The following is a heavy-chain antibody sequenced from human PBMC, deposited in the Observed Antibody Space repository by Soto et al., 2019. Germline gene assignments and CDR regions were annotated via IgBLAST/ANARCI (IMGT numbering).Heavy chain of an antibody. CDR2: IKQDGSET. J-gene: IGHJ4*02. D-gene: IGHD5-18*01. Sequence: EVQLVESGGDLVQPGGSLRLSCAGSGFTFGSYWMSWVRQVPGKGLEWVANIKQDGSETHYVDSVKGRFTISRDNAKNSMYMQMNSQSAEDTALYYCARGGSGHRYGKFDCWCQGALVTVSA. CDR3: ARGGSGHRYGKFDC. CDR1: GFTFGSYW. V-gene: IGHV3-7*05.